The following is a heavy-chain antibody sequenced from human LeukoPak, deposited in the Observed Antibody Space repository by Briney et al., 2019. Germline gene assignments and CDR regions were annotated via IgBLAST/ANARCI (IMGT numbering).Heavy chain of an antibody. CDR2: ISAYNGNT. J-gene: IGHJ4*02. V-gene: IGHV1-18*01. CDR1: GYTFTSYG. Sequence: ASVKVSCKASGYTFTSYGISWVRRAPGQGLEWMGWISAYNGNTNYAQKLQGRVTMTTDTSTSTAYMELRSLRSDDTAVYYCARAEEVAVGNPNFDYWGQGTLVTVSS. CDR3: ARAEEVAVGNPNFDY. D-gene: IGHD6-19*01.